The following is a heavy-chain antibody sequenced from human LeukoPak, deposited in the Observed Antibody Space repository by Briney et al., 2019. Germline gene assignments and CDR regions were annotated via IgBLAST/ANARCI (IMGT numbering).Heavy chain of an antibody. CDR1: GYTFTSYG. CDR2: ISAYNGNT. J-gene: IGHJ6*02. V-gene: IGHV1-18*01. Sequence: ASVKVSCKASGYTFTSYGISWVRQAPGQGLEWMGWISAYNGNTNYAQKLQGRVTMTTDTSTSTAYMELRSLRSDDTAVYYCARLGYDILTGWDYYYYGMDVWGQGTTVTVSS. D-gene: IGHD3-9*01. CDR3: ARLGYDILTGWDYYYYGMDV.